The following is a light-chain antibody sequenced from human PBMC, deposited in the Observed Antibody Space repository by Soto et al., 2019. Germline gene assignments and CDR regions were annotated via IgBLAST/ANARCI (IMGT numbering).Light chain of an antibody. CDR3: QQYNNWPPLFT. J-gene: IGKJ3*01. V-gene: IGKV3-15*01. CDR2: GAS. CDR1: QSVSSY. Sequence: EIVMTQSPATLSVSPGERATLSCRASQSVSSYLAWYQQKPGQAPRLLIYGASTRATGIPGRFSGSGSGTEFTLTISSLQSEDFVVYYCQQYNNWPPLFTFGPGTKVDIK.